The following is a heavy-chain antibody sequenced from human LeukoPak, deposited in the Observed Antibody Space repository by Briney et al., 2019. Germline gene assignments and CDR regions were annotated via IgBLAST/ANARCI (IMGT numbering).Heavy chain of an antibody. V-gene: IGHV4-34*01. Sequence: SETLSLTCAVYGGSFSGYYWSWIRQPPGKGLEWNGEINHSGSANYNSSLKSRVTLSIDTSKNQFSLILSSVTAADTAVYYCARSAGYSSAWGQGTRVTVSS. CDR1: GGSFSGYY. J-gene: IGHJ5*02. CDR3: ARSAGYSSA. D-gene: IGHD6-19*01. CDR2: INHSGSA.